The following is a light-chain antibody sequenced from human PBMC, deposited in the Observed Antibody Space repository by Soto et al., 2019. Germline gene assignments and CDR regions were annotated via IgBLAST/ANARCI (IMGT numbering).Light chain of an antibody. V-gene: IGLV1-44*01. CDR2: SNS. J-gene: IGLJ3*02. Sequence: QSVLTQPPSAAGTPGQRVTISCSGSSSNIGSDTVNWYQQLPGMAPKLLIYSNSQRPSGVPDRFSGSKSDTSASLAISGLKSEDEADYYCASWDGSLNGWVFGGGTKLTVL. CDR1: SSNIGSDT. CDR3: ASWDGSLNGWV.